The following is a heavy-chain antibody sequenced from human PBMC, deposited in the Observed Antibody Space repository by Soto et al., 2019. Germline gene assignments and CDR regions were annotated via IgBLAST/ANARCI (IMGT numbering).Heavy chain of an antibody. CDR1: GFTFSSYA. CDR3: AKDTGIVGDYDYVWGSYRYPHYYGMDV. Sequence: GGSLRLSCAASGFTFSSYAMSWVRQAPGKGLEWVSAISGSGGSTYYADSVKGRFTISRDNSKNTLYLQMNSLRAEDTAVYYCAKDTGIVGDYDYVWGSYRYPHYYGMDVWGQGTTVTVSS. CDR2: ISGSGGST. V-gene: IGHV3-23*01. D-gene: IGHD3-16*02. J-gene: IGHJ6*02.